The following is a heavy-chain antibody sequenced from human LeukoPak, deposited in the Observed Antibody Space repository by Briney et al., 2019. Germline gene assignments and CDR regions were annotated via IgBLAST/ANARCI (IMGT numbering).Heavy chain of an antibody. CDR1: GFTVSSNY. Sequence: GGSLRLSCAASGFTVSSNYMSWVRQAPGKGLEWVSVIYSGGSTYYADSVKGRFTISRDNSKNTLYLQMNGLRAEDTAVYYCAFIGGWYYQFDPWGQGTLVTVSS. J-gene: IGHJ5*02. D-gene: IGHD6-19*01. V-gene: IGHV3-53*01. CDR2: IYSGGST. CDR3: AFIGGWYYQFDP.